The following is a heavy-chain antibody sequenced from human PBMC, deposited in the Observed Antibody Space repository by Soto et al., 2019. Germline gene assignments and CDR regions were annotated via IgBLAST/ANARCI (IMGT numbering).Heavy chain of an antibody. V-gene: IGHV4-4*02. CDR1: GGSISSSNW. CDR2: IYHSGST. CDR3: ARSPDSSGYYPRWYYYGMDV. J-gene: IGHJ6*02. D-gene: IGHD3-22*01. Sequence: QVQLQESGPGLVKPSGTLSLTCAVSGGSISSSNWWSWVRQPPGKGLEWIGEIYHSGSTNYNPSLMSRVTISVDKSKNRFSLKLSSVTAADTAVYYCARSPDSSGYYPRWYYYGMDVWGQGTTVTVSS.